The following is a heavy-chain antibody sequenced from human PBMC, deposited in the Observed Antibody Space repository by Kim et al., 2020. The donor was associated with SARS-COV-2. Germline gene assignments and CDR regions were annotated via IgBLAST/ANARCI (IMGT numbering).Heavy chain of an antibody. CDR2: IIPIFGTA. CDR1: GGTFSSYA. CDR3: ARDPLYGSGSYSDY. J-gene: IGHJ4*02. D-gene: IGHD3-10*01. V-gene: IGHV1-69*13. Sequence: SVKVSCKASGGTFSSYAISWVRQAPGQGLEWMGGIIPIFGTANYAQKFQGRVTITADESTSTAYMELSSLRSEDTAVYYCARDPLYGSGSYSDYWGQGTLVTVSS.